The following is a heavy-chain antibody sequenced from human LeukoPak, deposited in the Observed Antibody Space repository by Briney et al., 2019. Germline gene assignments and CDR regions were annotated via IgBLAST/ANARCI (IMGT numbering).Heavy chain of an antibody. V-gene: IGHV3-23*01. CDR2: IGGGGENT. CDR1: GFTLNSYA. Sequence: GGSLRLSCAASGFTLNSYALSWVRQAPGKGLEWVSTIGGGGENTYYADSVKGRFTISRDNSRNTLYLQMKSLRAEDTAVYFCAKVLTGSQDYWGQGTLVSVSS. D-gene: IGHD7-27*01. CDR3: AKVLTGSQDY. J-gene: IGHJ4*02.